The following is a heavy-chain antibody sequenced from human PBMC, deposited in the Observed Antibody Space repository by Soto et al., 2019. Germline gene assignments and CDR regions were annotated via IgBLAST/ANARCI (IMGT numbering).Heavy chain of an antibody. V-gene: IGHV1-69*01. Sequence: QVQLVQSGTEVKRPGSSVKVSCKASGDSFSTHAISWVRQAPGQGLEWMGGIIPLFGATTYAQKFQGRVTITADEYTNPGYMELSNLTSEDTAFYDCGTVTNGGSGRFDSWGQGTLVTVSS. D-gene: IGHD2-8*01. CDR2: IIPLFGAT. CDR3: GTVTNGGSGRFDS. J-gene: IGHJ4*02. CDR1: GDSFSTHA.